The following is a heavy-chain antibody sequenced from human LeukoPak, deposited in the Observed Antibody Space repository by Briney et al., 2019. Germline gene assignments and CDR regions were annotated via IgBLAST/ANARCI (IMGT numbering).Heavy chain of an antibody. CDR3: ATRIAVAGTGDY. V-gene: IGHV1-24*01. CDR2: FDPEDGET. J-gene: IGHJ4*02. CDR1: GYTFTGYY. D-gene: IGHD6-19*01. Sequence: GASVKVSCKASGYTFTGYYMHWVRQAPGQGLEWMGGFDPEDGETIYAQKFQGRVTMTEDTSTDTAYMELSSLRSEDTAVYYCATRIAVAGTGDYWGQGTLVTVSS.